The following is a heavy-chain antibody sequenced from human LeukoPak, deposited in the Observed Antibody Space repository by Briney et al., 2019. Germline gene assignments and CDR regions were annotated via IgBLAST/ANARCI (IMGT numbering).Heavy chain of an antibody. Sequence: GGSLRLSCVASGFTFSHYGMRWVRQAPGKGLEWVAVIWEDGSNIYYADSVRGRFTISRDNSKNTLYLQMNSLRAEDTAVYYCARVGYNSGWYEYWGQGTLVTVSS. D-gene: IGHD6-13*01. J-gene: IGHJ4*02. V-gene: IGHV3-33*01. CDR1: GFTFSHYG. CDR3: ARVGYNSGWYEY. CDR2: IWEDGSNI.